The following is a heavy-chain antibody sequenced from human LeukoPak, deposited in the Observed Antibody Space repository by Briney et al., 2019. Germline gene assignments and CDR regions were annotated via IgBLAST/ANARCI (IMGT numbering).Heavy chain of an antibody. J-gene: IGHJ5*02. CDR1: GYTFTSYG. V-gene: IGHV1-18*01. D-gene: IGHD3-10*01. Sequence: ASVKVSCKASGYTFTSYGISWVRQAPGQGLEWMGWISAYNGNTNYAQKLQGRVTMTTDTSTSTAYMELRSLRSDDTAVYYCARGRDRHYYGSGSYYNTAYNWFDPWGEGTLVTVSS. CDR3: ARGRDRHYYGSGSYYNTAYNWFDP. CDR2: ISAYNGNT.